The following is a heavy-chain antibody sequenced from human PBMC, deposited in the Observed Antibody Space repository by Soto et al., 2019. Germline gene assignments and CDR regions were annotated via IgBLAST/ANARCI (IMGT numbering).Heavy chain of an antibody. CDR2: IIPIFGTA. Sequence: GASVKVSCKASGGTFSSYAISWVRQAPGQGLEWMGGIIPIFGTANYAQKFQGRVTITADESTSTAYMELSSLRSEDTAVYYCARDQEICSGGSCYHRGPTFAFDYWGQGTLVTVSS. V-gene: IGHV1-69*13. CDR3: ARDQEICSGGSCYHRGPTFAFDY. J-gene: IGHJ4*02. D-gene: IGHD2-15*01. CDR1: GGTFSSYA.